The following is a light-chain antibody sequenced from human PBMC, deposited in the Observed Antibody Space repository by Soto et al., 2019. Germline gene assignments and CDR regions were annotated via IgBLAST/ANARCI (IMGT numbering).Light chain of an antibody. CDR1: QSISIW. J-gene: IGKJ2*01. CDR3: QQYNNWPPYT. V-gene: IGKV1-5*03. Sequence: DIQMTQSPSTLSASVGDGVTITCRASQSISIWLAWYQQKPGKAPKILIYKASSLESGVPSRFSGSGSGTEFTLTISSLQPDDFATYYCQQYNNWPPYTFGQGTKVDIK. CDR2: KAS.